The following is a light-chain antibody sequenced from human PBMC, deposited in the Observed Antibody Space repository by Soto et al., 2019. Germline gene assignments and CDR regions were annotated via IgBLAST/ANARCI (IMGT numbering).Light chain of an antibody. J-gene: IGKJ1*01. V-gene: IGKV3-15*01. CDR2: RAS. Sequence: EIVMTQSPATLSVSPGERATLSCRASQSLSGNLAWYQQKPGQAPRLLIYRASTRATGVPARFSASGSGTEFTLTISSVQSEDSAVYYCHQYSNWPPWTFGPGTKVEIK. CDR3: HQYSNWPPWT. CDR1: QSLSGN.